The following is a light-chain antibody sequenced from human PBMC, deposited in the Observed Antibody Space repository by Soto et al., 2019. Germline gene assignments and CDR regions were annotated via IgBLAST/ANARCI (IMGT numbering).Light chain of an antibody. CDR3: QQRSTWPQT. Sequence: EIVLTQSPGTLSLSPGGRAPLSCRARQSVSNNYLAWSQHNPGQAPRILIYGASNRATGLPDRFXGSGSGTDFSLTISSLEPEDLAVYYCQQRSTWPQTFGQGSNVDSK. J-gene: IGKJ1*01. V-gene: IGKV3D-20*02. CDR1: QSVSNNY. CDR2: GAS.